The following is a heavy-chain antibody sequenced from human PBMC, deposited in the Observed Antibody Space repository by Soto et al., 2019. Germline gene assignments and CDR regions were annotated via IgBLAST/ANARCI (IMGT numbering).Heavy chain of an antibody. CDR2: IDPSDSYT. Sequence: PGESLKISCKGSGYSFTSYWISWVRQMPGKGLEWMGRIDPSDSYTNYSPSFQGHVTISADKSISTAYLQWSSLKASDTAMYYCAIRGVVVPAAIYYYGMDVWGHGTTVTVSS. CDR3: AIRGVVVPAAIYYYGMDV. V-gene: IGHV5-10-1*01. J-gene: IGHJ6*02. D-gene: IGHD2-2*01. CDR1: GYSFTSYW.